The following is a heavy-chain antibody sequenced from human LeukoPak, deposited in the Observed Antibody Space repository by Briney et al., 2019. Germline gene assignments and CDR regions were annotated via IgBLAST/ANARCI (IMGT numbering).Heavy chain of an antibody. J-gene: IGHJ6*04. CDR3: ARVPRGYGVVDV. V-gene: IGHV1-2*02. Sequence: ASVKVSCKASGYTFTGYYMHWVRQAPGQGLEWIGWINPNSGGTNYAQKFQGRVTMTRDTSISTAYMELSRLRSDDTAVYYCARVPRGYGVVDVWGKGTTVTVSS. CDR2: INPNSGGT. D-gene: IGHD5-18*01. CDR1: GYTFTGYY.